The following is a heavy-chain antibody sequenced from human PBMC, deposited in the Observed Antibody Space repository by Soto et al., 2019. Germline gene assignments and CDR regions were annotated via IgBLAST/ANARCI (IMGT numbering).Heavy chain of an antibody. CDR1: GGSISSYY. CDR2: IYYSGST. D-gene: IGHD5-12*01. CDR3: ARGSLFAPLAVATIPAIDY. Sequence: SETLSLTCTVSGGSISSYYWSWIRQPPGKGLEWIGYIYYSGSTNYNPSLKSRVTISVDTSKNQFSLKLSSVTAADTAVYYCARGSLFAPLAVATIPAIDYWGQGTLVTVSS. V-gene: IGHV4-59*01. J-gene: IGHJ4*02.